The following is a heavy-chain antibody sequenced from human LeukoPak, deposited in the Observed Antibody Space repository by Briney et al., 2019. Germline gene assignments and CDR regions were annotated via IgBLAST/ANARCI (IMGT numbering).Heavy chain of an antibody. CDR2: ISGSGGST. Sequence: PGGSLRPSCAASGFTFSSYAMSWVRQAPGKGLEWVSAISGSGGSTYYADSVKGRFTISRDNAKNSLYLQMNSLRAEDTAVYYCARDRYYGSGTYDYWGQGTLVTVSS. CDR1: GFTFSSYA. CDR3: ARDRYYGSGTYDY. D-gene: IGHD3-10*01. V-gene: IGHV3-23*01. J-gene: IGHJ4*02.